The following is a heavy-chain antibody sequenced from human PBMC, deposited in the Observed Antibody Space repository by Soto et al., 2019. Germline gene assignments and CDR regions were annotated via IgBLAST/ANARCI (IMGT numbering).Heavy chain of an antibody. CDR2: ISSSSSYI. V-gene: IGHV3-21*04. CDR1: GFTFSSYS. J-gene: IGHJ5*02. CDR3: TKFNGAYSNWFDP. D-gene: IGHD4-4*01. Sequence: PGGSLRLSCAASGFTFSSYSMNWVRQAPGKGLEWVSSISSSSSYIYYADSVKGRFTISRDNSKNTLYLQMNILRAEDTATYYCTKFNGAYSNWFDPWGPGTLVTVSS.